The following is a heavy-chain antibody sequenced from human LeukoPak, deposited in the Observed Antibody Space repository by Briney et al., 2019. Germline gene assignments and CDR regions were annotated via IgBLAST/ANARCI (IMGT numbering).Heavy chain of an antibody. CDR2: INHSGST. Sequence: SETLSLTCTVSGGSISSGTYYWSWIRQPAGKGLEWIGEINHSGSTNYNPSLKSRVTISVDTSKNQFSLNLSSVTAADTAVYYCAIPQKRHCSGGSCYFYNWFDPWGQGTLVTVSS. CDR1: GGSISSGTYY. CDR3: AIPQKRHCSGGSCYFYNWFDP. D-gene: IGHD2-15*01. J-gene: IGHJ5*02. V-gene: IGHV4-61*10.